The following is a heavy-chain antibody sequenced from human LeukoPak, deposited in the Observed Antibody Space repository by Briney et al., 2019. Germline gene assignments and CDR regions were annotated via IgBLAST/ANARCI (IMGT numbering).Heavy chain of an antibody. V-gene: IGHV3-23*01. Sequence: GGSLRLSCAASGFTFSSYAMNWVRQAPGKGLEWVSGISNSGGSTYYADSVKGRFTISRDNSKNTLYLQMNSLRAEDTAVYYCAKETSSSFDYWGQGPLVTVSS. CDR1: GFTFSSYA. J-gene: IGHJ4*02. D-gene: IGHD6-6*01. CDR3: AKETSSSFDY. CDR2: ISNSGGST.